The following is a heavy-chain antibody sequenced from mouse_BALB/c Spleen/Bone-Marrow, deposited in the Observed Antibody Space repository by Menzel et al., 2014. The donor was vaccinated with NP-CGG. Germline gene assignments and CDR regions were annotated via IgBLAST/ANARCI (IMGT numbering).Heavy chain of an antibody. V-gene: IGHV1-84*02. CDR1: GYTFTDYY. CDR2: IYPGSGNT. Sequence: LAESGPELVKPGASVKISCKASGYTFTDYYINWVKQKPGQGLEWIGWIYPGSGNTKYNEKFKGKATLTVDTSSSTAYMQLSSLTSEDTAVYFCANLGRYAMDYWGQGTSVTVSS. J-gene: IGHJ4*01. CDR3: ANLGRYAMDY. D-gene: IGHD3-1*01.